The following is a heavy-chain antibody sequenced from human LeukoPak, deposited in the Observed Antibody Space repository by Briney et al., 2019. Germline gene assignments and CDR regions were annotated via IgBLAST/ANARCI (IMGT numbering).Heavy chain of an antibody. J-gene: IGHJ5*02. CDR2: INHSGSS. Sequence: SETPSHTPAVDVGSFSPYYRTWIRQPPGKGLEWIGEINHSGSSNYNSSLRSRVTISVDTSYKQFSLRLSSVTAADTAVYYCAPRGDIEHSYVYGKWFDPWGQGTRVTVSS. D-gene: IGHD5-18*01. CDR3: APRGDIEHSYVYGKWFDP. CDR1: VGSFSPYY. V-gene: IGHV4-34*01.